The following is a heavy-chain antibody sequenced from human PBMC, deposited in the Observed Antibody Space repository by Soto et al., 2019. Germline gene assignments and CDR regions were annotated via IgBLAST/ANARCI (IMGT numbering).Heavy chain of an antibody. D-gene: IGHD3-3*01. Sequence: ASVKVSCKASGYTFRYYYMHWVRQAPGQGLEWMGAISPSGAGTNYAQKFQGRVTMTWDTSTSTAYMELSSLRSDDTAVYYCARDPQPKPGFLEGFFNWLDPWGQGTRVTVSS. J-gene: IGHJ5*02. CDR3: ARDPQPKPGFLEGFFNWLDP. V-gene: IGHV1-46*01. CDR1: GYTFRYYY. CDR2: ISPSGAGT.